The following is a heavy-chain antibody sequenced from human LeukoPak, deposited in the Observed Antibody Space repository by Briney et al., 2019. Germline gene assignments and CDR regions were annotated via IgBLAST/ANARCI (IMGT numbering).Heavy chain of an antibody. CDR1: EFTFSSYS. CDR3: ASEYYYDSSGYSDAFDI. V-gene: IGHV3-21*01. D-gene: IGHD3-22*01. Sequence: PGGSLRLSCAASEFTFSSYSMNWVRQAPGKGLEWVSSISSSSSYRYYADSVKGRFTISRDNAKNSLYLQMNSLRAEDTAVYYCASEYYYDSSGYSDAFDIWGQGTMVTVS. J-gene: IGHJ3*02. CDR2: ISSSSSYR.